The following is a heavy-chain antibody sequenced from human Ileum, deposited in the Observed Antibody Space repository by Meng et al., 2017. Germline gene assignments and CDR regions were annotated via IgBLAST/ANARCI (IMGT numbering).Heavy chain of an antibody. V-gene: IGHV4-34*01. CDR3: ASARYDN. CDR1: GGSFSANY. Sequence: QVQLQQWGAGLLKPSETLSLTCVVYGGSFSANYWTWLRQPPGKGLEWIGEINHSGSTTYKPSLKSRVTISVDTSKKQFSLKLTSVTAADTAVYYCASARYDNWGQGTLVTVSS. D-gene: IGHD3-22*01. CDR2: INHSGST. J-gene: IGHJ4*02.